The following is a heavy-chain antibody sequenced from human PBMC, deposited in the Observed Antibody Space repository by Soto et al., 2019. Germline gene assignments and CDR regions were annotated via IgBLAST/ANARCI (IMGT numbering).Heavy chain of an antibody. J-gene: IGHJ4*02. D-gene: IGHD2-8*01. CDR1: GFTFNNYA. CDR3: AKVQALYVGGFDY. V-gene: IGHV3-23*01. Sequence: EVQLLESGGGLVQPGGSLRLSCAASGFTFNNYAMSWVRQAPGKGLEWVSGLSGSGGSTYYADSVKGRFTISRDNSKNTLYLQMKSLRAEDTAVYYCAKVQALYVGGFDYCGQGTLVTVSS. CDR2: LSGSGGST.